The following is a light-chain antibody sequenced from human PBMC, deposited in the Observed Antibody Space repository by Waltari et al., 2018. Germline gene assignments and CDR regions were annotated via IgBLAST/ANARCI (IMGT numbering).Light chain of an antibody. V-gene: IGKV1-13*02. J-gene: IGKJ3*01. CDR2: YAN. Sequence: IQMSQSPSSLSASVGDRVTITCRASQGISSYLNWYQQKPGKAPKLLIYYANSLASGVPSRFSGSGSGTEFTLIISSLQPEDFATYYCQQGNSNPFTFGPGTKLDIK. CDR1: QGISSY. CDR3: QQGNSNPFT.